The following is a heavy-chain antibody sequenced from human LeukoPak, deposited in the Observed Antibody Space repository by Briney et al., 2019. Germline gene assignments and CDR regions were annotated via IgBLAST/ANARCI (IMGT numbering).Heavy chain of an antibody. CDR1: GYTFTGYD. J-gene: IGHJ4*02. V-gene: IGHV1-8*01. CDR2: MNPNSGST. Sequence: ASVKVSCKASGYTFTGYDINWVRQATGQGLEWMGWMNPNSGSTGYAQKFQGRVTMTRNTSISTAYMELSSLRSEDTAVYYCARGVWGSYFYRDYWGQGTLVTVSS. D-gene: IGHD3-16*01. CDR3: ARGVWGSYFYRDY.